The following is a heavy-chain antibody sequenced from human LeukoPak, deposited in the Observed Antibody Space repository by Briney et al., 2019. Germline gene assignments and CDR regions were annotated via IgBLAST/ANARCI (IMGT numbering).Heavy chain of an antibody. CDR3: ARGIRTGYGY. J-gene: IGHJ4*02. CDR1: GGSVSSGNYY. Sequence: SETLSLTCSVSGGSVSSGNYYWSWIRQPPGKGLEWIGHVDYSGSTSCSPSLKRRVTISLDTSKNQFSLKVMYLTAADTAVYYCARGIRTGYGYWGQGTLVTVSS. D-gene: IGHD1-1*01. V-gene: IGHV4-61*01. CDR2: VDYSGST.